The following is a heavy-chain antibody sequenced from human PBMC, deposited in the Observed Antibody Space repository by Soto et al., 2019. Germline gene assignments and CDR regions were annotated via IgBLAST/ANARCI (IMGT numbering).Heavy chain of an antibody. Sequence: ASVKVSCKASGGTISSNTISWVRRAPGQGLEWMGGIIPIFGPADYAQKFQGRVTITADESTSTAYMELSGLRSEDTAVYYCAYSSSYYFDSWGQGTLVTVSS. J-gene: IGHJ4*02. V-gene: IGHV1-69*13. CDR2: IIPIFGPA. CDR1: GGTISSNT. CDR3: AYSSSYYFDS. D-gene: IGHD6-6*01.